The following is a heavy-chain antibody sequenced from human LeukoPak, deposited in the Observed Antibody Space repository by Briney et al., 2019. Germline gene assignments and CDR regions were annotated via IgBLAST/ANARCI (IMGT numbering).Heavy chain of an antibody. CDR2: IYHSGST. J-gene: IGHJ4*02. V-gene: IGHV4-4*02. D-gene: IGHD5-12*01. CDR1: GGSISSSNW. CDR3: ARRKWQRGPDVVNPFDY. Sequence: PSETLSLTCAVSGGSISSSNWWSWVRQPPGKGLEWIGEIYHSGSTNYNPSLKSRVTISVDTSKNQFSLRLSSVTAADTAVYYCARRKWQRGPDVVNPFDYWGQGTLVTVSS.